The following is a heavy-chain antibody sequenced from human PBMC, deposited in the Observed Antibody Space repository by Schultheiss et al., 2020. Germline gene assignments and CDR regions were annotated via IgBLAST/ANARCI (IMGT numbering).Heavy chain of an antibody. CDR3: ARVLRQWLEGTPNWFDP. D-gene: IGHD6-19*01. CDR1: GGSISSCGYY. J-gene: IGHJ5*02. CDR2: IYYSGST. Sequence: SETLSLTCTVSGGSISSCGYYWSWIRQHPGKGLEWIGYIYYSGSTYYNPSLKSRVTISVDTSKNQFSLKLSSVTAADTAVYYCARVLRQWLEGTPNWFDPWGQGTLVTVSS. V-gene: IGHV4-31*02.